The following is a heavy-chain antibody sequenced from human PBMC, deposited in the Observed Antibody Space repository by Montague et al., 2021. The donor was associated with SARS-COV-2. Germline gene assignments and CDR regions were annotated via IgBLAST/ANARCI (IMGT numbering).Heavy chain of an antibody. D-gene: IGHD3-10*01. CDR1: GFTFSSYA. J-gene: IGHJ4*02. CDR2: ISYDVSNK. Sequence: SLILSCAASGFTFSSYAMHWDRQAPGKGLEWVAVISYDVSNKYYAYSVNGRFTISRNNSKNTLYLQMNSLRAEDTAVYYCARGDTMVRGVIIVDWGQGTLVTVSS. CDR3: ARGDTMVRGVIIVD. V-gene: IGHV3-30*04.